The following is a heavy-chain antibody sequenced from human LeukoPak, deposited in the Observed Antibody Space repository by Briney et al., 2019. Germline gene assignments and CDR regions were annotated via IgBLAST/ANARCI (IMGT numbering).Heavy chain of an antibody. CDR1: GFTFSSYS. J-gene: IGHJ3*02. CDR3: VRDHHRRLYDSQARDTFDI. Sequence: GGSLRLSCAASGFTFSSYSMNWVRQAPGKGLEWVSYISSSSSTIYYADSVKGRFTISRDNAKNSLYLQMDSLRAEDTAVYYCVRDHHRRLYDSQARDTFDIWGRGTMVTVSS. D-gene: IGHD5/OR15-5a*01. V-gene: IGHV3-48*01. CDR2: ISSSSSTI.